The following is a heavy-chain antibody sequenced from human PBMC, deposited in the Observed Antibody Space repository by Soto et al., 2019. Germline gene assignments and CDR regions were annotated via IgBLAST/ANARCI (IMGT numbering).Heavy chain of an antibody. CDR1: GFTFSSYE. J-gene: IGHJ4*02. CDR3: ARGPQFPDIEVIPGAVDD. CDR2: ISYSGSTI. D-gene: IGHD2-2*01. Sequence: EVQVVESGGGLVQPGGSLRLSCTAAGFTFSSYEMNWVRQAPGKGLEWVSYISYSGSTIYYADSVKGRFTISRDNAKNSLYLQMNSLRAEDTAVYHCARGPQFPDIEVIPGAVDDWGQGTLVTVSS. V-gene: IGHV3-48*03.